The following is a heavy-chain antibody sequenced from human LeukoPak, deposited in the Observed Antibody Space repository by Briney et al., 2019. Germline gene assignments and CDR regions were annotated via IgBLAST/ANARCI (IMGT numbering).Heavy chain of an antibody. J-gene: IGHJ3*02. V-gene: IGHV3-21*01. CDR2: ISSSSSHL. D-gene: IGHD5-18*01. CDR1: GFTFSSYS. Sequence: GGSLRLSCAASGFTFSSYSMNWVRQAPGKGLECVSFISSSSSHLYYADSVKGRFTISRDNARNSLYLQMNSLRAEDTAVYYCARADTRDDAFDIWGQGTMVTVSS. CDR3: ARADTRDDAFDI.